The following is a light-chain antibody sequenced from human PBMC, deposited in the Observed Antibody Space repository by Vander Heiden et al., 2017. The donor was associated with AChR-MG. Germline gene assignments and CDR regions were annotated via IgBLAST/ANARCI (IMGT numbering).Light chain of an antibody. V-gene: IGKV3-15*01. CDR1: QSVSSK. Sequence: IVMTQSPATLSVSPGERATLTCRASQSVSSKLAWYQQKPGKAPRLLIYEASTRATGIPARFSGSGSGTEFTLTISSLQSEDFAVYYCQQYNNWPLTFGGGTKVEIK. J-gene: IGKJ4*01. CDR3: QQYNNWPLT. CDR2: EAS.